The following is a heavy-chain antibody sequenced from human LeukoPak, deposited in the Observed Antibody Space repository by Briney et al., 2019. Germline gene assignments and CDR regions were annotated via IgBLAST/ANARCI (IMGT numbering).Heavy chain of an antibody. CDR1: GFSVSSKY. J-gene: IGHJ4*02. D-gene: IGHD6-19*01. Sequence: PGGSLGLSCAASGFSVSSKYMSWVRQPAGKGLEWVSVIYSGGTTFYADSVKGRFTISRDNSKNTLYLQMNSLRPDDTAVYYCTKLKGWYGDGYFDYWGPGTLVTVSS. CDR2: IYSGGTT. CDR3: TKLKGWYGDGYFDY. V-gene: IGHV3-53*01.